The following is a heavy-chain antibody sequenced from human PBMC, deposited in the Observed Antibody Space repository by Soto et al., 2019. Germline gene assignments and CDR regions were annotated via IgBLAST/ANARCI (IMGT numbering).Heavy chain of an antibody. V-gene: IGHV4-59*02. Sequence: SETLSLTCSVSGGSVTDNYWGWVRQTPGKGLEWIGYIYYTGITYYNPSLKRRVTMSFDTSKNRLSLKLDSMTAADTAVYYCARALDYDFWGGRNWFDPWGQGTQVTVS. D-gene: IGHD3-3*01. CDR2: IYYTGIT. CDR3: ARALDYDFWGGRNWFDP. CDR1: GGSVTDNY. J-gene: IGHJ5*02.